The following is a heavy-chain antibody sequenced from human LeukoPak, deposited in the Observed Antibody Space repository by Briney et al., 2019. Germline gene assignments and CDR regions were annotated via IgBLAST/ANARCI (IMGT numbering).Heavy chain of an antibody. CDR1: GDSINSLDL. V-gene: IGHV4-4*02. Sequence: SETLSLTCTVSGDSINSLDLWSWVRQPPGKGLEWLGEMYLSGTTHSNPSVKSRVTISIDKSKNQFFLNLSSVTAADTAVYYCAGLVGRYSSGLYYYYFDYWGQGTLVTVSS. D-gene: IGHD3-22*01. J-gene: IGHJ4*02. CDR2: MYLSGTT. CDR3: AGLVGRYSSGLYYYYFDY.